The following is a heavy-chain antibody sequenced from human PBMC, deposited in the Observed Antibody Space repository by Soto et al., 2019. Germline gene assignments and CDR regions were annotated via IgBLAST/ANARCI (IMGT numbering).Heavy chain of an antibody. V-gene: IGHV4-30-4*01. CDR3: ARDKLRFLEWPTPVYYYGMDV. CDR1: GGSISSCDYY. Sequence: SETLSLTCTVSGGSISSCDYYWSWIRQPPGKGLEWIGYIYYSGSTYYNPSLKSRVTISVDTSKNQFSLKLSSVTAADTAVYYCARDKLRFLEWPTPVYYYGMDVWGQGTTVTVSS. CDR2: IYYSGST. J-gene: IGHJ6*02. D-gene: IGHD3-3*01.